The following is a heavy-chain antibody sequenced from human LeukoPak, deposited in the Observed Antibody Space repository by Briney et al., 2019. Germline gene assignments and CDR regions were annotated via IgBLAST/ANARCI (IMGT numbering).Heavy chain of an antibody. D-gene: IGHD6-13*01. Sequence: SETLSLTCTVSGGSISSYYWSWIRQPPGKGLEWIGYIYYSGSTNYNPSLKSRVTISVDTSKNQFSLKLSSVTAADTAVYYCATISSSWYDYWGQGTLVTVSS. V-gene: IGHV4-59*12. CDR1: GGSISSYY. J-gene: IGHJ4*02. CDR3: ATISSSWYDY. CDR2: IYYSGST.